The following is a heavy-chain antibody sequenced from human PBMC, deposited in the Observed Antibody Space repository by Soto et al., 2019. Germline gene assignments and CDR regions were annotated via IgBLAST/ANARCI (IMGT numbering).Heavy chain of an antibody. J-gene: IGHJ4*02. D-gene: IGHD3-22*01. CDR1: GFTFSSYG. Sequence: GGSLRLSCAASGFTFSSYGMHWVRQAPGKGLEWVAVIWYDGSNKYYADSVKGRFTISRDNSKNTLYLQMNSLRAEDTAVYYCARESSGYLYYFDYWGQGTLVTVSS. CDR2: IWYDGSNK. CDR3: ARESSGYLYYFDY. V-gene: IGHV3-33*01.